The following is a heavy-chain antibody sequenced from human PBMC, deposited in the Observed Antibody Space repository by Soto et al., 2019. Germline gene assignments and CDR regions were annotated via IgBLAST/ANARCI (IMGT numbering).Heavy chain of an antibody. J-gene: IGHJ3*02. Sequence: LGESLKISCKGSGYSFSSFWINWVRQMPGKGLEWMGRIHPRDSDTDYSPSFQGNVTISVDNSINTAYLQWSSLKASDTAMYYCARLSALDIWGQGTMVT. CDR3: ARLSALDI. CDR2: IHPRDSDT. CDR1: GYSFSSFW. V-gene: IGHV5-10-1*01.